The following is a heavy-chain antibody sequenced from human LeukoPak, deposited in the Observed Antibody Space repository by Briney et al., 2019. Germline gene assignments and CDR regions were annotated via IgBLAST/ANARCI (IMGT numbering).Heavy chain of an antibody. V-gene: IGHV3-23*01. CDR1: GFTFNTYA. CDR2: ISGSGRTT. Sequence: RGSLRLSCAASGFTFNTYAMSWVRQAPGKGLEWVSGISGSGRTTYYADSVKGRFTISRDNSKNTLFVQMNSLRAEDTAVYYCAKDRRELDVFDIWGQGTMVTVSS. CDR3: AKDRRELDVFDI. J-gene: IGHJ3*02.